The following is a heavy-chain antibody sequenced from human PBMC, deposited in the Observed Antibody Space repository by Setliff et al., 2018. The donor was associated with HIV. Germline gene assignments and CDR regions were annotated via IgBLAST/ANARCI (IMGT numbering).Heavy chain of an antibody. CDR3: VRSSQAVPSSNAHWYFDL. CDR2: ISSSSSTR. CDR1: GITFSNHN. D-gene: IGHD2-2*01. Sequence: PGGSLRLPCAASGITFSNHNMNWVRQAPGKGLEWVSYISSSSSTRYYANSVKGRFTISRENVKNSLYLQMNSLRVEDTALYYCVRSSQAVPSSNAHWYFDLWGRGTLVTVSS. J-gene: IGHJ2*01. V-gene: IGHV3-48*01.